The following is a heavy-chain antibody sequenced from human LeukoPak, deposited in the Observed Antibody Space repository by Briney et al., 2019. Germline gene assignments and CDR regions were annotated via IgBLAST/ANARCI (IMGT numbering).Heavy chain of an antibody. D-gene: IGHD5-18*01. J-gene: IGHJ4*02. CDR2: ISSSSSYI. Sequence: GGSLRLSCAASGFTFSYYSMNWVRQAPGKGLEWVSSISSSSSYIYYADSVKGRFTISRDNAKNSLYLQMNSLRAEDTAVYYCARERTAMVTGLCDYWGQGTLVTVSS. CDR1: GFTFSYYS. V-gene: IGHV3-21*01. CDR3: ARERTAMVTGLCDY.